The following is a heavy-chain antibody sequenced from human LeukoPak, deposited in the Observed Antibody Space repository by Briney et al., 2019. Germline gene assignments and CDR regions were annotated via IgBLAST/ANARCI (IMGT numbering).Heavy chain of an antibody. CDR1: GGSFSGYY. CDR2: INHSGST. Sequence: SETLSLTCAAYGGSFSGYYWSWIRQPPGKGLEWIGEINHSGSTNYNPSLKSRVTISVDTSKNQFSLKLSSVTAADTAVYYCARTYDFWSGYWVDYWGQGTLVTVSS. CDR3: ARTYDFWSGYWVDY. D-gene: IGHD3-3*01. V-gene: IGHV4-34*01. J-gene: IGHJ4*02.